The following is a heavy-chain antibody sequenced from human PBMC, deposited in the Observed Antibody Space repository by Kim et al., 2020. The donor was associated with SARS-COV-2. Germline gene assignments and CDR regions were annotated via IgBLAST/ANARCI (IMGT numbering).Heavy chain of an antibody. CDR2: ST. Sequence: STNDHPSITSRVTISVDTAKNHFSLKLSSVPAADTAVYYCASYTYWAFDYWGQGTLVTVSS. J-gene: IGHJ4*02. D-gene: IGHD2-15*01. V-gene: IGHV4-59*01. CDR3: ASYTYWAFDY.